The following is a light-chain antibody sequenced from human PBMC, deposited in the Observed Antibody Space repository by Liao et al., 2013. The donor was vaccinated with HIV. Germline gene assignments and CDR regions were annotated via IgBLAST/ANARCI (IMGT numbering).Light chain of an antibody. J-gene: IGLJ2*01. V-gene: IGLV3-21*01. Sequence: GSVAPGQTATITCGGHNIGSKSVHWYQQKPGQAPVLVIHFDSARPSGIPERFSGSNSVNTATLTISTVEAGDEADYYCQMWDHNSDHVVFGGGTEAVRP. CDR2: FDS. CDR1: NIGSKS. CDR3: QMWDHNSDHVV.